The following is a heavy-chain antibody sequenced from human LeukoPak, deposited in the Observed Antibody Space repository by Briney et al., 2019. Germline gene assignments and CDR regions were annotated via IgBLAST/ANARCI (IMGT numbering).Heavy chain of an antibody. CDR3: ARDGGSYFPVFDY. J-gene: IGHJ4*02. D-gene: IGHD1-26*01. Sequence: SETLSLTCTVSGGSISSYYWSWIRQPPGKGLEWIGYIYYSGSTNYNPSLKSRVTISVDTSKNQFSLKLSSVTAADTAVYYCARDGGSYFPVFDYWGQGTLVTVSS. CDR2: IYYSGST. CDR1: GGSISSYY. V-gene: IGHV4-59*01.